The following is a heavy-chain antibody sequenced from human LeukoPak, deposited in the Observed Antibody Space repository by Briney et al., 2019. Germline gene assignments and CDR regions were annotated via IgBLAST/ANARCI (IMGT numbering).Heavy chain of an antibody. D-gene: IGHD3-9*01. CDR1: GGSISSSNW. J-gene: IGHJ5*02. CDR2: IYHSGST. V-gene: IGHV4-4*02. Sequence: SGTLSLTCAVSGGSISSSNWWSWVRQPPGKGLEWIGEIYHSGSTNYNPSLKSRVTISVDKSKNQFSLKLSSVTAADTAMYYCARVIRYYDILTGWVNWFDPWGQGTLVTVSS. CDR3: ARVIRYYDILTGWVNWFDP.